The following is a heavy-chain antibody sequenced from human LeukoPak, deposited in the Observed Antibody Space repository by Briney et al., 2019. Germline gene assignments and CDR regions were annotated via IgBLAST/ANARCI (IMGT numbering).Heavy chain of an antibody. J-gene: IGHJ4*02. CDR1: GGSISSYY. Sequence: PSETLSLTCTVSGGSISSYYWSWIRQPPGKGLEWIGYIYYSGSTNYNPSLKSRVTISVDTSKNQFSLKLSSVTAADTAVYYCALRGSGSRPFDYWGQGTLVTVSS. V-gene: IGHV4-59*01. D-gene: IGHD3-10*01. CDR3: ALRGSGSRPFDY. CDR2: IYYSGST.